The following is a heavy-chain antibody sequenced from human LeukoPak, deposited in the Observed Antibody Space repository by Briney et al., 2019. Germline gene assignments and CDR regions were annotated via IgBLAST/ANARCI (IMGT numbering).Heavy chain of an antibody. J-gene: IGHJ4*02. CDR3: AKGIRPYYYDSSGYYYFDH. CDR1: GFTFSSYA. D-gene: IGHD3-22*01. V-gene: IGHV3-23*01. Sequence: PGGSLRLSCAASGFTFSSYAMSWVRQAPGKGLEWVSAISGSGGSTYYADSVKGRFTISRDNSKNTLYLQMNSLRAEDTAVYYCAKGIRPYYYDSSGYYYFDHWGQGTLVTVSS. CDR2: ISGSGGST.